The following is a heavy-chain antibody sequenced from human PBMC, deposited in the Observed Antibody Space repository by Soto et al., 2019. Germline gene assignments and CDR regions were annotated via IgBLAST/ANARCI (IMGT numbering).Heavy chain of an antibody. V-gene: IGHV2-5*02. J-gene: IGHJ4*02. D-gene: IGHD3-22*01. CDR1: GFSLRDSTVS. CDR2: IYWDDDT. CDR3: VHRGDYHERSGFYHTHFDY. Sequence: SGPTLLNPTQTLTLTCTFSGFSLRDSTVSVGWVRQPPGRALEWLALIYWDDDTRFTPSLQNRLTVTKDTSKNQVVLTMTNVDPEDTGTYFCVHRGDYHERSGFYHTHFDYWGPGTLVTVSS.